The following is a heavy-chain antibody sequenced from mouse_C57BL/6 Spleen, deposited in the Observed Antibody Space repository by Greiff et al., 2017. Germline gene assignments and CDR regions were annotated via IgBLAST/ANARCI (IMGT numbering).Heavy chain of an antibody. CDR2: IYPGSGST. V-gene: IGHV1-55*01. J-gene: IGHJ1*03. D-gene: IGHD1-1*01. CDR1: GYTFTSYW. Sequence: VQLQQPGAELVKPGASVKMSCRASGYTFTSYWITWVQHRPGHGLEWIGDIYPGSGSTNYNEKLKGKATLTVETSSSTAYMQLSSLTSEDSAVYYCARAPYYYGSSHWYFDVWGTGTTVTVSS. CDR3: ARAPYYYGSSHWYFDV.